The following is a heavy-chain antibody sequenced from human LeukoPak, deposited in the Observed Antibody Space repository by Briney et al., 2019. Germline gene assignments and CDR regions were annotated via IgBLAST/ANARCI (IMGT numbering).Heavy chain of an antibody. V-gene: IGHV4-39*07. CDR2: IYHDGST. CDR1: GGSLSSSSYY. J-gene: IGHJ4*02. D-gene: IGHD5-18*01. CDR3: ARDRGGYTYSHDY. Sequence: SETLSLTCTVSGGSLSSSSYYWGWIRQPPGKGLEWIGEIYHDGSTNYNPSLKSRVTISMDKSKNQLSLKLNFVTAADTAVYYCARDRGGYTYSHDYWGQGTLVTVSS.